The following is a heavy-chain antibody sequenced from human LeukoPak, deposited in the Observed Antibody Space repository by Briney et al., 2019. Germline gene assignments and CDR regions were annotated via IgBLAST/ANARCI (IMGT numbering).Heavy chain of an antibody. J-gene: IGHJ4*02. CDR3: ATYGDLGMDY. CDR1: GFTFSSYG. Sequence: QAGGSLRLSCAASGFTFSSYGMHWVRQAPGKGLEWVAVISYDGSNKYYADSVKGRFTISRDNSKNTLYLQMNSLRAEDTAVYYCATYGDLGMDYWGQGTLVTVSS. D-gene: IGHD4-17*01. CDR2: ISYDGSNK. V-gene: IGHV3-30*03.